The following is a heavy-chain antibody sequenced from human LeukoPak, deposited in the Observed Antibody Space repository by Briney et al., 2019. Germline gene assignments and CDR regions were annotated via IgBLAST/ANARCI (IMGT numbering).Heavy chain of an antibody. Sequence: GGSVKVSCKASGYTFTSYAMNWVRQAPGQGLEWMGWINPNSGGTNYAQKFQGRVTMTRDTSISTAYMELSRLRSDDTAVYYCARDYYYDSRPMIYYYYYMDVWGKGTTVTVSS. D-gene: IGHD3-22*01. CDR2: INPNSGGT. V-gene: IGHV1-2*02. CDR1: GYTFTSYA. CDR3: ARDYYYDSRPMIYYYYYMDV. J-gene: IGHJ6*03.